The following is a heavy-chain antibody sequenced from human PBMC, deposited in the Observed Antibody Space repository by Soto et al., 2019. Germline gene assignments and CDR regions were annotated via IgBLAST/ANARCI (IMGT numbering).Heavy chain of an antibody. J-gene: IGHJ6*03. CDR1: GGSISSGGYY. V-gene: IGHV4-31*02. CDR2: IYYSGST. D-gene: IGHD2-15*01. Sequence: SETLSLTCNVSGGSISSGGYYWSWIRQHPGKGLEWIGYIYYSGSTYYNPSLKSRVTIAVDTSKNQFSLKLSSVTAADTAVYYCARALRTPRGYYYYMDVWGKGTTVTVS. CDR3: ARALRTPRGYYYYMDV.